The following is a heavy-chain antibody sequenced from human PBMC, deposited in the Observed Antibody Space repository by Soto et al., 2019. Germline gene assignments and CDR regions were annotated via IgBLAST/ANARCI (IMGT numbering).Heavy chain of an antibody. D-gene: IGHD3-3*01. J-gene: IGHJ5*02. CDR3: AKEYYDFWSGSYNWFDP. CDR2: ISYDGSNK. Sequence: GGSLRLSCAASGFTFSSYAMSWVRQAPGKGLEWVAVISYDGSNKYYADSVKGRFTISRDNSKNTLYLQMNSLRAEDTAVYYCAKEYYDFWSGSYNWFDPWGQGTLVTVSS. V-gene: IGHV3-30*18. CDR1: GFTFSSYA.